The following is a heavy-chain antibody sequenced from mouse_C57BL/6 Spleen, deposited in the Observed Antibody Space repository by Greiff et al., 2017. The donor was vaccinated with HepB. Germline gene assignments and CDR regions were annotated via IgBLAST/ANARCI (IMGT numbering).Heavy chain of an antibody. Sequence: VQLQQSGAELARPGASVKLSCKASGYTFTSYGISWVKQRTGQGLEWIGEIYPRSGNTYYNEKFKGKATLTADKSSSTAYMELRSLTSEDSAVYFCARSDYGSSYEGDYWGQGTTLTVSS. CDR3: ARSDYGSSYEGDY. CDR2: IYPRSGNT. J-gene: IGHJ2*01. D-gene: IGHD1-1*01. V-gene: IGHV1-81*01. CDR1: GYTFTSYG.